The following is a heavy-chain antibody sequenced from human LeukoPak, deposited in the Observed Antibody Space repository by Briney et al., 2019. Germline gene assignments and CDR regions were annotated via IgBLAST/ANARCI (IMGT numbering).Heavy chain of an antibody. CDR1: GGSFSGYY. J-gene: IGHJ4*02. V-gene: IGHV4-34*01. D-gene: IGHD2-2*01. CDR2: INHSGST. Sequence: ASETLSLTCAVYGGSFSGYYRSWIRQPPGKGLEWIGEINHSGSTNYNPSLKSRVTISVDTSKNQFSLKLSSVTAADTAVYYCASSVVPAATVDYWGQGTLVTVSS. CDR3: ASSVVPAATVDY.